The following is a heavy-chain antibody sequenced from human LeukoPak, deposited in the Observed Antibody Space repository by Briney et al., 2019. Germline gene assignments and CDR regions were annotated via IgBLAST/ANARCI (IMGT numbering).Heavy chain of an antibody. D-gene: IGHD2-2*01. V-gene: IGHV3-66*01. CDR3: ASLDGYCSSTSCSDLDAFDI. CDR1: GFTVSSNY. CDR2: IYSGGST. J-gene: IGHJ3*02. Sequence: GGSLRLSCAASGFTVSSNYMSWVRQAPGKGLERVSVIYSGGSTYYADSVKGRFTISRDNSKNTLYLQMNSLRAEDTAVYYCASLDGYCSSTSCSDLDAFDIWGQGTMVTVSS.